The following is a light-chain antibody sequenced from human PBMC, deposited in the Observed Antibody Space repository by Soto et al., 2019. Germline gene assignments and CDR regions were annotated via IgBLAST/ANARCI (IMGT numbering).Light chain of an antibody. CDR3: SSYTSSSTPWV. V-gene: IGLV2-14*01. CDR1: SSDVGGYNY. CDR2: EVN. J-gene: IGLJ3*02. Sequence: QSALTQPASVSGSPGQSINISCTGTSSDVGGYNYVSWYQQHPGKAPKFMIYEVNNRPSGVSNRFSGSKSGNTASLTISGLQAEDEADYYCSSYTSSSTPWVFGGGTSSPS.